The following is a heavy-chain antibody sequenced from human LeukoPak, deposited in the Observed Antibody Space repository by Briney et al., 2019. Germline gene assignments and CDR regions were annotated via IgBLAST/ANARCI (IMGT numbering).Heavy chain of an antibody. CDR1: GFTFSSYW. D-gene: IGHD1-20*01. Sequence: GGSLRLSCAASGFTFSSYWMHWVRQIPQKGLVWVSRINSDGSSTSHADSVKGRFTISRDNAKNTLYLQMNSLGAEDTAVYYCARDLLTGFDYWGQGTLVTVSS. CDR2: INSDGSST. CDR3: ARDLLTGFDY. V-gene: IGHV3-74*01. J-gene: IGHJ4*02.